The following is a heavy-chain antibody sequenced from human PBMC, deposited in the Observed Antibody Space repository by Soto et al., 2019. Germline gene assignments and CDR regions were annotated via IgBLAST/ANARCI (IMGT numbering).Heavy chain of an antibody. V-gene: IGHV2-5*02. CDR1: GFSLSTSGVG. Sequence: QITLRESGPTLVEPTQTLTLTCTFSGFSLSTSGVGVGWIRQPPGKALDWLALIYWDGDIRYSASLKSRLTITKATSQNQVVLTMTNMDPVDTATYYCAHTLPEKRLVVFDWWGQGTLLTVSS. CDR3: AHTLPEKRLVVFDW. J-gene: IGHJ4*02. CDR2: IYWDGDI. D-gene: IGHD6-13*01.